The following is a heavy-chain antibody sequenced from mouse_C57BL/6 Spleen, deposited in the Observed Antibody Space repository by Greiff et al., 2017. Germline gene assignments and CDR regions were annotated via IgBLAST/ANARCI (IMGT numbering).Heavy chain of an antibody. CDR2: ISDGGSYT. CDR1: GFTFSSYA. V-gene: IGHV5-4*03. J-gene: IGHJ4*01. D-gene: IGHD1-1*01. Sequence: DVKLVESGGGLVKPGGSLKLSCAASGFTFSSYAMSWVRQTPEKRLEWVATISDGGSYTYYPDNVKGRFTISRDNAKNNLYLQMSHLKSEDTAMYYCARGEHGSSYAMDYWGQGTSVTVSS. CDR3: ARGEHGSSYAMDY.